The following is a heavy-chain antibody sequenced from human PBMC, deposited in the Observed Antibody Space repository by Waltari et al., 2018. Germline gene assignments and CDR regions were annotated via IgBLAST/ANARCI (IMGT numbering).Heavy chain of an antibody. V-gene: IGHV4-59*01. CDR3: ARDRYCSGGSCYGGGGAFDI. J-gene: IGHJ3*02. CDR2: IYASGTT. Sequence: QVQLQESGPGLVQPSETLSLTCPVSGCTISTYSWTWTRPPPGKGLEWIGYIYASGTTNNNPSLKSRVTISVDTSKNQFSLKLSSVTAADTAVYYCARDRYCSGGSCYGGGGAFDIWGQGTMVTVSS. D-gene: IGHD2-15*01. CDR1: GCTISTYS.